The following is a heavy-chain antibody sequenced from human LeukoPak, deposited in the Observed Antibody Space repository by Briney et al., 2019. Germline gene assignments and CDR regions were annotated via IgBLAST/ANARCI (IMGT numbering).Heavy chain of an antibody. J-gene: IGHJ5*02. CDR2: IYYSGST. CDR3: ARDDGDYVGGFDP. D-gene: IGHD4-17*01. V-gene: IGHV4-59*01. CDR1: GGSISSYY. Sequence: SETLSLTCTVSGGSISSYYWSWIRQPPGKGLEWIGYIYYSGSTNYSPSLKSRVTISVDTSKNQFSLKLSSVTAADTAVYYCARDDGDYVGGFDPWGQGTLATVSS.